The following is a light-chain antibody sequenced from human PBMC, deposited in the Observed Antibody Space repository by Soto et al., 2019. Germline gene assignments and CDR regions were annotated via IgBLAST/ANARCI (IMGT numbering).Light chain of an antibody. CDR3: QQYNNWWT. CDR2: DAS. CDR1: QSVSSS. Sequence: EVGISQCPATLSVSPGERATFSCRASQSVSSSLAWYQQKPGQAPRLLIYDASTRATGIPARFSGSGSGTEFTLTISSLQSEDSAVYYCQQYNNWWTFGQGTKV. J-gene: IGKJ1*01. V-gene: IGKV3D-15*01.